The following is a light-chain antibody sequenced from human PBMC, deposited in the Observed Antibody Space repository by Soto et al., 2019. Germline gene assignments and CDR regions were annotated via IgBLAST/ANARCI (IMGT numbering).Light chain of an antibody. Sequence: EIVLTQSPGTLSLSPGERATLSCRASQSVSSNYLAWYQQKPGQAPRLLIYGASTRATGIPARFSGRGSGTDFTLTISYLEPEDFAIYYCQQGGNWPLTFGQGTRLEIK. CDR3: QQGGNWPLT. J-gene: IGKJ5*01. CDR1: QSVSSNY. CDR2: GAS. V-gene: IGKV3D-20*02.